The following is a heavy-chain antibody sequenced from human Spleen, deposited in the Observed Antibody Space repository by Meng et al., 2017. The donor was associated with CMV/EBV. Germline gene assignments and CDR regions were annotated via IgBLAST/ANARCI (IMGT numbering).Heavy chain of an antibody. Sequence: GESLKISCAASGFTFDDYGMSWVRQAPGKGLEWVSGINWNGGSTGYADSVKGRFTISRDNAKNSLYLQMNSLRADDTAVYYCAKAALYGSGSYYSAFDMWGQGTMVTVSS. D-gene: IGHD3-10*01. J-gene: IGHJ3*02. CDR2: INWNGGST. CDR3: AKAALYGSGSYYSAFDM. V-gene: IGHV3-20*04. CDR1: GFTFDDYG.